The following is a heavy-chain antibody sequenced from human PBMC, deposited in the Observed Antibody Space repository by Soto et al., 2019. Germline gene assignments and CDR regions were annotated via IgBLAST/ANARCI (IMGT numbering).Heavy chain of an antibody. CDR2: ISAFNGDT. J-gene: IGHJ4*01. V-gene: IGHV1-18*04. D-gene: IGHD6-25*01. CDR3: TREEVWQRMGPYD. CDR1: GYTFTSYG. Sequence: QVQLVQSGSEVKKPGASVNVSCKAFGYTFTSYGFSWVRQVPGQGLEWLGWISAFNGDTQYAQTMKGRLTVTTDTTTTTVHMQLRSLTPADTAVYYCTREEVWQRMGPYDWGHGTLVSVS.